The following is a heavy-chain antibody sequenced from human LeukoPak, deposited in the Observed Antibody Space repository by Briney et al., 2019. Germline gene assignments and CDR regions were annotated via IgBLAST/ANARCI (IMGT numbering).Heavy chain of an antibody. D-gene: IGHD3-10*01. CDR3: AGAYGSGSYYYMDV. Sequence: GASVTVSCKASGYTFSSYGLSWVRQAPGQGLEWMGWISPIFGTANYAQKFQGRVTITADESTSTAYMELSSLRSEDTAVYYCAGAYGSGSYYYMDVWGKGTTVTVSS. CDR2: ISPIFGTA. CDR1: GYTFSSYG. J-gene: IGHJ6*03. V-gene: IGHV1-69*13.